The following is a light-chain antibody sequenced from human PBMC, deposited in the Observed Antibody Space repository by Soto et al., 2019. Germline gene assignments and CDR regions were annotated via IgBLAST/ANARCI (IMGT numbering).Light chain of an antibody. V-gene: IGKV1-39*01. J-gene: IGKJ2*01. CDR3: QQYYSSPT. CDR2: TTS. CDR1: QNIYTY. Sequence: QMTQSPSSLSASVGERVTITCRASQNIYTYLNWYQQKPGKAPKLLLYTTSNLQSVVPSRFGGSGSGTDFTLTISSVQLEDFATYSCQQYYSSPTFGQGTKLEIK.